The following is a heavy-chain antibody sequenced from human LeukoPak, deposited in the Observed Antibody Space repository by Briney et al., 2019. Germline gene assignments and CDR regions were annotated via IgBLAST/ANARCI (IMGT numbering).Heavy chain of an antibody. D-gene: IGHD1-26*01. V-gene: IGHV4-39*01. J-gene: IGHJ5*02. CDR1: GGSISSSSYY. CDR2: IYYSGST. Sequence: SETLSLTCTVSGGSISSSSYYWGWIRQPPGKWLEWIGSIYYSGSTYYNPSLKSRVTISVDTSKNQFSLKLSSVTAADTAVYYCARQGGIPGGLDPWGQGTLVTVSS. CDR3: ARQGGIPGGLDP.